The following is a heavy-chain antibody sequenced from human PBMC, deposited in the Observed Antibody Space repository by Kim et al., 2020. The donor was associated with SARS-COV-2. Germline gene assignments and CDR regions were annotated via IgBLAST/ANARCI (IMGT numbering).Heavy chain of an antibody. CDR1: GFTFDDYA. D-gene: IGHD5-18*01. CDR3: AKAPKRWLQPYFDY. CDR2: ISWNSGSI. Sequence: GGSLRLSCAASGFTFDDYAMHWVRQAPGKGLEWVSGISWNSGSIGYADSVKGRFTISRDNAKNSLYLQMNSLRAEDTALYYCAKAPKRWLQPYFDYWGQGTLVTVSS. J-gene: IGHJ4*02. V-gene: IGHV3-9*01.